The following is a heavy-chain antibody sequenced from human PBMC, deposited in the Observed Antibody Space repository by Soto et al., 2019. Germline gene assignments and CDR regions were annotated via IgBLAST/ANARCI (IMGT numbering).Heavy chain of an antibody. CDR3: AKDLPPYSSSSAGMDV. J-gene: IGHJ6*02. Sequence: LRLSCAASGFTFDDYAMHWVRQAPGKGLEWVSGISWNSGSIGYADSVKGRFTISRDNAKNSLYLQMNSLRAEDTALYYCAKDLPPYSSSSAGMDVWGQGTTVTVSS. CDR2: ISWNSGSI. D-gene: IGHD6-13*01. V-gene: IGHV3-9*01. CDR1: GFTFDDYA.